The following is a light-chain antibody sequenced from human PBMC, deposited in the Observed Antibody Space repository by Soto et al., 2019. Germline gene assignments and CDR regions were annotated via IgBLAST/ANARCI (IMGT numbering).Light chain of an antibody. J-gene: IGLJ3*02. CDR2: DVS. Sequence: QSALTQPASVSASPGQSITISCIGTNSDVGAYNYVCWYQQHPDKVPKLIIHDVSNRPSGVSNRFSGSKSDNTASLTISGLQAEDDADYYCSSYTRSRTVVFGGGTKLTVL. CDR1: NSDVGAYNY. CDR3: SSYTRSRTVV. V-gene: IGLV2-14*01.